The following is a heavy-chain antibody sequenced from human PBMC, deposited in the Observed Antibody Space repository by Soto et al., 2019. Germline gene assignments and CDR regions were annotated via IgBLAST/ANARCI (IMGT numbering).Heavy chain of an antibody. CDR2: TYYRSKWYD. J-gene: IGHJ5*01. Sequence: PSQTLSLTCAISGDSVSSNTVAWNWIRQSPSRGLEWLGRTYYRSKWYDDYAESVKSRITINPDTSKNQFSLHLNSVTLEDTAVYYRARSWFGHQVHWFDSWGQGTLVTVS. CDR1: GDSVSSNTVA. CDR3: ARSWFGHQVHWFDS. V-gene: IGHV6-1*01. D-gene: IGHD3-16*01.